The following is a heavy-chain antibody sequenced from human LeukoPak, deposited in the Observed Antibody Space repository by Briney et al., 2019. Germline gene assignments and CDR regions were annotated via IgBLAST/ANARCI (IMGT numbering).Heavy chain of an antibody. CDR2: IRYDGSSK. CDR1: GFTFSDYG. J-gene: IGHJ5*01. CDR3: AKQLSSSEFQVFDS. Sequence: GGSLRLSCAASGFTFSDYGMHWVRQAPGKGLEWVAFIRYDGSSKFYTDSVKGRFTISRDNFKSTLFLQMNSLRAEDTAMYYCAKQLSSSEFQVFDSWGQGNLVTVSS. V-gene: IGHV3-30*02. D-gene: IGHD1-1*01.